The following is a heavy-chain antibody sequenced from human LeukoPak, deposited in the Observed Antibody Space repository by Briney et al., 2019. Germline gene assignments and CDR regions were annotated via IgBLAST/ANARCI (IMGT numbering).Heavy chain of an antibody. J-gene: IGHJ4*02. V-gene: IGHV3-53*05. Sequence: GGSLRLSCAASGFTVSSYYMSWVRQAPGGGLEWVSVIYSGGGTNYADSVKGRFTISRDNSKNTLYLQMNSLRAEDTAVYYCAKDHTPAMGTVGYFDYWGQGTLVTVSS. D-gene: IGHD5-18*01. CDR3: AKDHTPAMGTVGYFDY. CDR1: GFTVSSYY. CDR2: IYSGGGT.